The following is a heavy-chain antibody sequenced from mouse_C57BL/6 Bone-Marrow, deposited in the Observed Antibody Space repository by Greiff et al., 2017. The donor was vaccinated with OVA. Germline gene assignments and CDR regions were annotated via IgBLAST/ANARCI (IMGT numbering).Heavy chain of an antibody. CDR3: ARLALYYSNYPWCAY. CDR2: ISNGGGST. D-gene: IGHD2-5*01. Sequence: EVQGVESGGGLVQPGGSLKLSCAASGFTFSDYYMYWVRQTPEKRLEWVAYISNGGGSTYYPDTVKGRFTISRDNAKNTLYLQMSRLKSEDTAMYYCARLALYYSNYPWCAYWGQGTLVTVSA. CDR1: GFTFSDYY. J-gene: IGHJ3*01. V-gene: IGHV5-12*01.